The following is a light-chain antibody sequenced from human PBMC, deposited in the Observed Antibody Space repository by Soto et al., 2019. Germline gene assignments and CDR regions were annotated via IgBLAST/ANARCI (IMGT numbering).Light chain of an antibody. CDR1: QSVLYSSNNKNY. CDR3: QQYYSTPLP. J-gene: IGKJ4*01. CDR2: WAS. V-gene: IGKV4-1*01. Sequence: DIVMTQSPDSLAVSLGERATINCKSSQSVLYSSNNKNYLAWYQQKPGQPPKLLIYWASTRESGVPDRFSGSGSGTDFTLTISSLQAEDVAVYYCQQYYSTPLPFGGGSNV.